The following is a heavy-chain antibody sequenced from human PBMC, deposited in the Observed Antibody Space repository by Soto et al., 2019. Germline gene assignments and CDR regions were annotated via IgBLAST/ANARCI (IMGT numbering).Heavy chain of an antibody. D-gene: IGHD2-15*01. J-gene: IGHJ5*01. CDR2: IKHRGST. Sequence: SQTMSLTWAVYAGSFSGYYWSWIRQPPGKGLEWIGEIKHRGSTNYNPSLKTRVTISVDTSKNQFSLKLSSVTSADTAVYYCAYSGGSARWWFDPWGQGTLVTVSS. V-gene: IGHV4-34*01. CDR3: AYSGGSARWWFDP. CDR1: AGSFSGYY.